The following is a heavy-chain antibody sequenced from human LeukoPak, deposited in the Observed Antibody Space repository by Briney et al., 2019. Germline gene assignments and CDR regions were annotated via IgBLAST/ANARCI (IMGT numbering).Heavy chain of an antibody. V-gene: IGHV1-46*01. D-gene: IGHD4-11*01. CDR1: GYTFTGYY. CDR3: ARDDYSNPRGFDY. Sequence: ASVKVSCKASGYTFTGYYMHWVRQAPGQGLEWMGIINPSGGSTSYAQKFQGRVTMTRDMSTSTVYMELSSLRSEDTAVYYCARDDYSNPRGFDYWGQGTQVTVSS. CDR2: INPSGGST. J-gene: IGHJ4*02.